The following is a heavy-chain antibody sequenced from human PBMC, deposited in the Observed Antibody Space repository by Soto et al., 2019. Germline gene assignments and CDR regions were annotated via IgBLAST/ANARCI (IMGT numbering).Heavy chain of an antibody. CDR2: IYYSGST. V-gene: IGHV4-30-4*01. J-gene: IGHJ5*02. D-gene: IGHD2-15*01. CDR3: ARRLGYCSGGSCYLPHDNWFDP. CDR1: GGSISSGDYY. Sequence: SETLSLTCTVSGGSISSGDYYWSWIRQPPGKGLEWIGYIYYSGSTYYNPSLKSRVTISVGTSKNQFSLKLSSVTAADTAVYYCARRLGYCSGGSCYLPHDNWFDPWGQGTLVTVSS.